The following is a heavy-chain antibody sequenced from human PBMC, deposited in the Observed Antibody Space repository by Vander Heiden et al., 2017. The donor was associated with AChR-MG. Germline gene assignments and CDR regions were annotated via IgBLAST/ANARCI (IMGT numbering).Heavy chain of an antibody. CDR3: ARVLDSHGYGGWFDP. D-gene: IGHD3-22*01. CDR2: FIPVFGSA. V-gene: IGHV1-69*19. Sequence: QVQLIQSGAEIKKPGSSVKVSCKISGGSFSTYAFSWVRQAPGQGREWMGGFIPVFGSAHYAQKFQGRVTITADEFMSTVFMEVHSLRSEDSAVYYCARVLDSHGYGGWFDPWGQGTVLIVSS. CDR1: GGSFSTYA. J-gene: IGHJ5*02.